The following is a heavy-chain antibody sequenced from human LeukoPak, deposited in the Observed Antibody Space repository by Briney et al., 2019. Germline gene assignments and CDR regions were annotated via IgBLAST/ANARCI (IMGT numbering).Heavy chain of an antibody. D-gene: IGHD1-26*01. V-gene: IGHV1-2*02. CDR2: INPNSGGT. Sequence: GASVKVSCKASGYTFTGYYIHWVRQAPGQGLEWMGWINPNSGGTNYAQKFQGRVTMTRDTSISTAYMELSSLISDDTAVYYCARDSTPLKWEPQYYFDYWGQGTLVTVSS. J-gene: IGHJ4*02. CDR3: ARDSTPLKWEPQYYFDY. CDR1: GYTFTGYY.